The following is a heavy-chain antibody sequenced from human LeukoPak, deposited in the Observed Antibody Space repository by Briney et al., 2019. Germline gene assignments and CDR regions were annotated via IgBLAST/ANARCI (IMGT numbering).Heavy chain of an antibody. Sequence: GGSLRLSCAASGFTLNRYWMSWVRQAPGKGLEWVAQIKSDGSEEYYADPVRGRFTISRDNAKNSLYLQMNSLRAEDTAVYYCARLSSGGSCFDYWGQGTLVTVSS. CDR2: IKSDGSEE. J-gene: IGHJ4*02. D-gene: IGHD2-15*01. CDR3: ARLSSGGSCFDY. V-gene: IGHV3-7*02. CDR1: GFTLNRYW.